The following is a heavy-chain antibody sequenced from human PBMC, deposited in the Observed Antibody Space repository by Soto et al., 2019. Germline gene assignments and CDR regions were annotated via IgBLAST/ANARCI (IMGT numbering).Heavy chain of an antibody. CDR2: FDPEDGET. CDR1: GYTLTELS. Sequence: ASVKVSCKVSGYTLTELSMHWVRQAPGKGLEWMGGFDPEDGETIYAQKFQGRVTMTEDTSTDTAYMELSSLRSEDTAVYYFATLPITMIVVVTSRYLELWGRGTLVTVAS. J-gene: IGHJ2*01. CDR3: ATLPITMIVVVTSRYLEL. V-gene: IGHV1-24*01. D-gene: IGHD3-22*01.